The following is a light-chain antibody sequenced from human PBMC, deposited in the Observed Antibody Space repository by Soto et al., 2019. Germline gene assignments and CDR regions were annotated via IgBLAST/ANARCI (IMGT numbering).Light chain of an antibody. V-gene: IGLV2-18*02. CDR1: SSDVGSNNR. CDR2: DVT. J-gene: IGLJ1*01. Sequence: QSALTQPPSVSGSPGQSVAISCSGSSSDVGSNNRVSWYQQSPGTAPKLMIYDVTNLPSGVPDRFSGSKSGNTASLTISGLQAEDEADYYCSSFTTSSTYVFGTGTKLTVL. CDR3: SSFTTSSTYV.